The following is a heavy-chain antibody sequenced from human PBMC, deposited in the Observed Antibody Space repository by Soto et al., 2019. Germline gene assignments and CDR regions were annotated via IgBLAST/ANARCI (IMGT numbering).Heavy chain of an antibody. V-gene: IGHV1-3*01. CDR2: INAAKGDT. J-gene: IGHJ5*01. D-gene: IGHD6-13*01. CDR1: GYSFTIYG. CDR3: VRRHVSATGIDWFDP. Sequence: ASVKGACKASGYSFTIYGSHWVRQAPGQRLEWIGWINAAKGDTKYSPKFQGRVTITRYTSASTAYMELSSLRSEDTAVYYCVRRHVSATGIDWFDPWGRGTLVTVSS.